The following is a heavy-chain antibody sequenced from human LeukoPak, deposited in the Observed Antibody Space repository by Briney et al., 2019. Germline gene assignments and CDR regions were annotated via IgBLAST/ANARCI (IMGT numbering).Heavy chain of an antibody. J-gene: IGHJ4*02. CDR1: GFTFSSYA. V-gene: IGHV3-23*01. CDR3: AKGGILTGYYPVDY. D-gene: IGHD3-9*01. Sequence: GGSLRLSFAASGFTFSSYAMSWVRQAPGKGLEWVSAISGSGGSTYYADSVKGRFTISRDNSKNTLYLQMNGLRAEDTAVYYCAKGGILTGYYPVDYWGQGTLVTVSS. CDR2: ISGSGGST.